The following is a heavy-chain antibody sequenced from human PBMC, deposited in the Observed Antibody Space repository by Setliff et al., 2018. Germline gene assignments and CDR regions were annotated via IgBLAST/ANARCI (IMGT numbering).Heavy chain of an antibody. CDR3: ARAISGWYSAHYYYMDV. D-gene: IGHD6-19*01. Sequence: TLSLTCTVSDDSISSRHYYWSWIRQPAGKGLEWLGQIYTSWSTNHNPSLKGRATLSIDASKRQFSLKLTSVTAADTAVYYCARAISGWYSAHYYYMDVWGKGTTVTVSS. J-gene: IGHJ6*03. CDR2: IYTSWST. CDR1: DDSISSRHYY. V-gene: IGHV4-61*09.